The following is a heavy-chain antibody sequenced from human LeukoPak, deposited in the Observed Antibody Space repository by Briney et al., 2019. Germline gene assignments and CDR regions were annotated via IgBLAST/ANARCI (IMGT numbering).Heavy chain of an antibody. CDR3: AKDLEQWLATGGVDY. D-gene: IGHD6-19*01. J-gene: IGHJ4*02. CDR2: ISYDGSNK. V-gene: IGHV3-30*18. Sequence: GGPLRLSCAASGFTSSSYGMHWVRQAPGKGLEWVAVISYDGSNKYYADSVKGRFTISRDNSKNTLYLQMNSLRAEDTAVYYCAKDLEQWLATGGVDYWGQGTLVTVSS. CDR1: GFTSSSYG.